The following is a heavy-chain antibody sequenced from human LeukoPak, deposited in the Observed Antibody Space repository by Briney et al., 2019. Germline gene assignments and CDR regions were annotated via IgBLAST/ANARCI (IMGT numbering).Heavy chain of an antibody. Sequence: GGSLRLSCAASGFNVSSNFMTWIRQAPGKGLEWVSLIYGADAAYYAESVRGRFMISRDNLKNTLFLQMNSLRVEDTAVYYCVTSTGQQFIPYDYWGQGTHVTVSS. CDR3: VTSTGQQFIPYDY. J-gene: IGHJ4*02. V-gene: IGHV3-66*02. D-gene: IGHD6-13*01. CDR2: IYGADAA. CDR1: GFNVSSNF.